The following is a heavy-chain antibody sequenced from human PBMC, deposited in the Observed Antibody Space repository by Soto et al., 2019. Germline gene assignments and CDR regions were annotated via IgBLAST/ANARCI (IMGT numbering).Heavy chain of an antibody. J-gene: IGHJ5*02. V-gene: IGHV4-4*07. D-gene: IGHD1-1*01. CDR3: VRDGTKTLRDWFDP. CDR2: IYATGTT. Sequence: SETLSLTCTVSGASIGGFYWRWIRKSAGKGLEWIGRIYATGTTDYNPSLKSRVMMSVDTSKKQFSLKLRSVTAADTAVYYCVRDGTKTLRDWFDPWGQGISLTVSS. CDR1: GASIGGFY.